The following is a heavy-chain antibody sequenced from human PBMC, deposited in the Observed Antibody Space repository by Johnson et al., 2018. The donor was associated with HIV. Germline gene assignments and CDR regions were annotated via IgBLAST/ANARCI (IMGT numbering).Heavy chain of an antibody. CDR1: GFTFDDFA. D-gene: IGHD6-13*01. V-gene: IGHV3-9*01. J-gene: IGHJ3*02. CDR3: AKDLLSSTLAPFDI. CDR2: TSWNSGSI. Sequence: VQLVESGGGLVQPGRSLRLSCAASGFTFDDFAMHWVRQVPGKGLEWVSGTSWNSGSIGYADSVKGRFTISKDNAKNSLYLQMNSLRAEDTALYYCAKDLLSSTLAPFDIWGQGTMVTVSS.